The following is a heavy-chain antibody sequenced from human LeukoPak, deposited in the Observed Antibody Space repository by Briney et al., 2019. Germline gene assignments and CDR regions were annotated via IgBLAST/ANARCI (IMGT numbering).Heavy chain of an antibody. Sequence: HAGGSLRLSCAASGFTSSSYGMHWVRQAPGKGLEWVAVISYDGSNKYYADSVKGRFIISRDNSENTLYLQMNSLRAEDTAVYYCAKDHRFSGWLPSADDAFDIWGQGTMVTVSS. CDR1: GFTSSSYG. CDR3: AKDHRFSGWLPSADDAFDI. V-gene: IGHV3-30*18. CDR2: ISYDGSNK. D-gene: IGHD6-19*01. J-gene: IGHJ3*02.